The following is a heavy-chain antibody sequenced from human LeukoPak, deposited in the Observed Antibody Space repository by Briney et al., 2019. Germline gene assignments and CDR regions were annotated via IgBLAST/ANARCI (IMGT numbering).Heavy chain of an antibody. V-gene: IGHV5-51*01. CDR1: GYRFTSDW. CDR2: IYAGDSDA. CDR3: ARAYYGDYHWDS. D-gene: IGHD4-17*01. Sequence: GESLKISCQGSGYRFTSDWIGWVRQMPGKGLEWMGIIYAGDSDARYSPSFQGQVTISADKSISTAYLQWNSLKASDTAMYYCARAYYGDYHWDSWGQGTLVTVSS. J-gene: IGHJ4*02.